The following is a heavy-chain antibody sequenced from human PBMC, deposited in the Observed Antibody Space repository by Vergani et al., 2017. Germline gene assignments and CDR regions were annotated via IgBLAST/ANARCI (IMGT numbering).Heavy chain of an antibody. CDR1: GYIFTGYY. D-gene: IGHD3-22*01. V-gene: IGHV1-2*02. CDR3: ARGYHFDNSGYRNVLDI. CDR2: INPKSGDT. Sequence: VQHVQSGAQVKKPGASMKVSCKTSGYIFTGYYMHWVRLAPGQGLEWMGGINPKSGDTKDAQKFQGRVTMTGDTSINTAYMELSRLRGDDTAVYYCARGYHFDNSGYRNVLDIWGQGTMVTVSA. J-gene: IGHJ3*02.